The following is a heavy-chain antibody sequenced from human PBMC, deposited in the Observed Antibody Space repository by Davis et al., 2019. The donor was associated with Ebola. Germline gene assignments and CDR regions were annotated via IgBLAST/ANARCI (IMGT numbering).Heavy chain of an antibody. J-gene: IGHJ4*02. Sequence: MPSETLSLTCTVSGGSTSSYYWSWIRQPPGKGLEWIGYIYYSGSTDYNPSLKSRVTISADTSKNQFSLKLSSVTAADTAVYYCARAVDDFWSGYLDYWGQGTLVTVSS. CDR2: IYYSGST. V-gene: IGHV4-59*01. CDR3: ARAVDDFWSGYLDY. D-gene: IGHD3-3*01. CDR1: GGSTSSYY.